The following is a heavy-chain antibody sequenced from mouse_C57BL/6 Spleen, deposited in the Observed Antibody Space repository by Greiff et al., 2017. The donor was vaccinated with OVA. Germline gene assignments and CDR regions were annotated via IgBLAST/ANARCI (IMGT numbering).Heavy chain of an antibody. J-gene: IGHJ2*01. Sequence: QVQLQQSGAELVRPGSSVKLSCKASGYTFTSYWMHWVKQRPIQGLEWIGNIDPSDSETHYNQKFKDKATLTVDKSSSTAYMQLSSLTSEDSAVYYCARQYYGSPFDYWGQGTTLTVSS. CDR3: ARQYYGSPFDY. CDR2: IDPSDSET. D-gene: IGHD1-1*01. V-gene: IGHV1-52*01. CDR1: GYTFTSYW.